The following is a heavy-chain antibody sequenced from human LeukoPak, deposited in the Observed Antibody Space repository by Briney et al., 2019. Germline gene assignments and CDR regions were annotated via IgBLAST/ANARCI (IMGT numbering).Heavy chain of an antibody. CDR1: GYTFTSYY. D-gene: IGHD5-12*01. CDR2: INPSGGST. CDR3: ARESYIVATIDY. Sequence: GASVKVSCKASGYTFTSYYMHWVRQAPEQGLEWMGIINPSGGSTSYAQKFQGRVTMTRDTSTSTVYMELSSLRSEDTAVYYCARESYIVATIDYWGQGTLVTVSS. J-gene: IGHJ4*02. V-gene: IGHV1-46*01.